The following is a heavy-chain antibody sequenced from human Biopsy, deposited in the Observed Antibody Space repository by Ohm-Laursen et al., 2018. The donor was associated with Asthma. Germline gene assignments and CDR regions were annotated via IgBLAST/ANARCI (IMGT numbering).Heavy chain of an antibody. J-gene: IGHJ4*02. D-gene: IGHD4-17*01. Sequence: SLTLSCAASGFTFSSYSMNWVRQAPGTGLEWVSYISSSSSTIYYADSVKGRFTISRDNAKNSLYLQLNSLRDEDAAVYYCARPRCCPYGYWGQGTLVTVSS. CDR1: GFTFSSYS. CDR2: ISSSSSTI. CDR3: ARPRCCPYGY. V-gene: IGHV3-48*02.